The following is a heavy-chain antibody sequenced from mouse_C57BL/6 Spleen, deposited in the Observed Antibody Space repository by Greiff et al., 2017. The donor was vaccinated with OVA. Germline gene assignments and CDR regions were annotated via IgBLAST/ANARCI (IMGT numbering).Heavy chain of an antibody. J-gene: IGHJ2*01. CDR2: IDPNSGGT. CDR3: ARSGIYYDYDMGFDY. V-gene: IGHV1-72*01. CDR1: GYTFTSYW. D-gene: IGHD2-4*01. Sequence: QVQLKQPGAELVKPGASVKLSCKASGYTFTSYWMHWVKQRPGRGLEWIGRIDPNSGGTKYNEKFKSKATLTVDKPSSTAYMHLSSLTSEDSAVYYCARSGIYYDYDMGFDYWGQGTTLTVSS.